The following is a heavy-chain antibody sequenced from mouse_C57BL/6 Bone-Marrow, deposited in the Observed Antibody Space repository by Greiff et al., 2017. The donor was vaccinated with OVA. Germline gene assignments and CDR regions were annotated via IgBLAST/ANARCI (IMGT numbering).Heavy chain of an antibody. J-gene: IGHJ2*01. CDR2: IDPSDSYT. CDR3: AREGGVY. Sequence: QVQLQQSGAELVRPGTSVKLSCKASGYTFTSYWMHWVKPRPGQGLEWIGVIDPSDSYTNYNQKFKGKATLTVDTSSSTAYMQLSSLTSEGSAVYFCAREGGVYWGKGTTLTVSS. CDR1: GYTFTSYW. V-gene: IGHV1-59*01.